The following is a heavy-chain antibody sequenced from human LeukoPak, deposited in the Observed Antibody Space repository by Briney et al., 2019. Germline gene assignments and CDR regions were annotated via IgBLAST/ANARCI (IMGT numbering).Heavy chain of an antibody. CDR3: GRLIRFSSSWYYFDF. CDR1: GASVSSSSYY. D-gene: IGHD6-13*01. Sequence: SETLSLTSSVSGASVSSSSYYWGWIHQPPGKGLEWIGGISYVGSSYYNPSLRSRVTISQDTSKNQVSLKLTSVTAADTAVYYCGRLIRFSSSWYYFDFWGQGALVTVSS. V-gene: IGHV4-39*07. J-gene: IGHJ4*02. CDR2: ISYVGSS.